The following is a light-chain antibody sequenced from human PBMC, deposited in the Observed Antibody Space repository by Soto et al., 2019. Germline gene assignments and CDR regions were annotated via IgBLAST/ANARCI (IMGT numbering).Light chain of an antibody. V-gene: IGKV3-20*01. CDR1: QTVDSVY. J-gene: IGKJ4*01. Sequence: EIVLTQSPGTLSLSPGERATLSCRASQTVDSVYLAWYQQKPGQPPRLLIYGASTRAAGIPKRFSGSGSGTDFTLTISRVEPEDFAVYYCQQYDTWPLTFGGGTKVEI. CDR2: GAS. CDR3: QQYDTWPLT.